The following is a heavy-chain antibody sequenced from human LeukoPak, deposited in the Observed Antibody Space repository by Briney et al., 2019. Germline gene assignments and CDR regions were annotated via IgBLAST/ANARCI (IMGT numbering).Heavy chain of an antibody. J-gene: IGHJ4*02. CDR2: INPNSGGT. V-gene: IGHV1-2*02. CDR3: ARDSSGTGFDY. CDR1: GYTFTGYY. Sequence: ASVKVSCKASGYTFTGYYMHWVRQAPGQGLEWMGWINPNSGGTNYAQKFQGRVTMTTDTSTSTAYMELRSLRSDDTAVYYCARDSSGTGFDYWGQGALVTVSS. D-gene: IGHD1-26*01.